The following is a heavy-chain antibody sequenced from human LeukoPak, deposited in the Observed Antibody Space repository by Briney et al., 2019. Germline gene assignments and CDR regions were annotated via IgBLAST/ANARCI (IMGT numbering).Heavy chain of an antibody. Sequence: ASVKVSCKASGYTFTSYDINWVRQATGQGLEWMGWMNPNSGNTGYAQKFQGRVTMTRNTSISTAYMELSSLRSEDTAVCYCARRKQQLVQRGNWFDPWGQGTPVTVSS. V-gene: IGHV1-8*01. D-gene: IGHD6-13*01. J-gene: IGHJ5*02. CDR3: ARRKQQLVQRGNWFDP. CDR1: GYTFTSYD. CDR2: MNPNSGNT.